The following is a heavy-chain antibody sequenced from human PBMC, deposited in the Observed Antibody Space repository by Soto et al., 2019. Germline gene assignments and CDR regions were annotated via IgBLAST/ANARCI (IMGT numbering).Heavy chain of an antibody. J-gene: IGHJ6*02. CDR3: AKQYCTNGVCYRSDYYGMDV. CDR2: ISYDGSNK. D-gene: IGHD2-8*01. V-gene: IGHV3-30*18. CDR1: GFTFSSYG. Sequence: GGSLRLSCAASGFTFSSYGMHWVRQAPGKGLEWVAVISYDGSNKYYADSVKGRFTISRDNSKNTLYLQMNSLRAEDTAVYYCAKQYCTNGVCYRSDYYGMDVWGQGTTVTVSS.